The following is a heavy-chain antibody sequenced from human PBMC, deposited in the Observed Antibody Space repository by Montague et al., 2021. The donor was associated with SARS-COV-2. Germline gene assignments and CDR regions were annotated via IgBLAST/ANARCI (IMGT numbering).Heavy chain of an antibody. CDR1: NASFDNYY. Sequence: SETRSLTCTVSNASFDNYYWSWVRQSPGKGLEYIGYIHYSGRTNYNPSLRGRVTISIDTSKNQFSLKLMSVTAAETAIYFCARRIVTYYWYFDLWGRGTLVTVSS. J-gene: IGHJ2*01. CDR2: IHYSGRT. V-gene: IGHV4-59*01. D-gene: IGHD2-15*01. CDR3: ARRIVTYYWYFDL.